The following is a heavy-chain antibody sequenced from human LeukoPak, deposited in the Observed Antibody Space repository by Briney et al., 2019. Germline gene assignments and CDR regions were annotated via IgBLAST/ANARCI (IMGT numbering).Heavy chain of an antibody. CDR2: IYYSGST. J-gene: IGHJ5*02. CDR1: GGSISSSSYY. Sequence: SETLSLTCTVSGGSISSSSYYWGWIRQPPGKGLEWMGSIYYSGSTYYNPSLKSRVTISVDTSKNQFSLKLSSVTAADTAVYYCARANDYGDYDWFDPWGQGTLVTVSS. D-gene: IGHD4-17*01. CDR3: ARANDYGDYDWFDP. V-gene: IGHV4-39*01.